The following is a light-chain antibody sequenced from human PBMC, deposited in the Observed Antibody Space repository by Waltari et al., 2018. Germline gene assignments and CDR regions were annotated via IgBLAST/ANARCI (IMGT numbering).Light chain of an antibody. CDR3: QQYNRYST. Sequence: DIQMTQSPSTLSASVGDRVPITCRASQSISSYLAWYQQKPGKAPKLLISKASTLGSGXXXXXRXXXXGXXXTLTXSXLQPXXXXXXDCQQYNRYSTFGKGTKVEIK. J-gene: IGKJ1*01. V-gene: IGKV1-5*03. CDR2: KAS. CDR1: QSISSY.